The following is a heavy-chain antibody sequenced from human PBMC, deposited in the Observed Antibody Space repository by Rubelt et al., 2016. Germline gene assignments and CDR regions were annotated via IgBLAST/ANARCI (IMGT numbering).Heavy chain of an antibody. Sequence: VDSVKGRFTISRDNAKNYLYLQMNSLRAEDTAVYYCARPTLMAYEWGQGTLVTVSS. V-gene: IGHV3-7*01. J-gene: IGHJ4*02. CDR3: ARPTLMAYE. D-gene: IGHD5-24*01.